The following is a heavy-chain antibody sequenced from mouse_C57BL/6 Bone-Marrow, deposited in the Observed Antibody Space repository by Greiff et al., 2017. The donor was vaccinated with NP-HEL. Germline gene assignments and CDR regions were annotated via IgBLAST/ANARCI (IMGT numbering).Heavy chain of an antibody. CDR3: VSPRYYSNYAWFAY. V-gene: IGHV10-1*01. J-gene: IGHJ3*01. D-gene: IGHD2-5*01. CDR1: GFSFNTYA. Sequence: EVKLVESGGGLVQPKGSLKLSCAASGFSFNTYAMNWVRQAPGKGLEWVARIRSKSNNYATYYADSVKDRFTISRDDSESMHYLQMNNLKTEDTAMYYCVSPRYYSNYAWFAYWGQGTLVTVSA. CDR2: IRSKSNNYAT.